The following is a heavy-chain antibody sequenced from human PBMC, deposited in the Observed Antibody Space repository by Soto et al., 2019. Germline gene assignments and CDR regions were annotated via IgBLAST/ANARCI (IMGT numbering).Heavy chain of an antibody. J-gene: IGHJ4*02. CDR1: GFTISSNA. CDR3: AKDKPGTTSFDY. Sequence: GGSLRLSCAASGFTISSNAMYWVRQAPGKGLEWVSAISDRGATTHYADSVKGRFTISRDTSKDTLYLQLNTLRADDTAVYYCAKDKPGTTSFDYWGQGTLVTVSS. CDR2: ISDRGATT. D-gene: IGHD1-1*01. V-gene: IGHV3-23*01.